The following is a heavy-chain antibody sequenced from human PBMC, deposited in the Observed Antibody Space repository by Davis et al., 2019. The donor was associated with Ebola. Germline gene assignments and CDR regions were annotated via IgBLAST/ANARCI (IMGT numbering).Heavy chain of an antibody. Sequence: AASVKVSCKASGGTFSSYAISWVRQAPGQGLEWMGWISAYNGNTNYAQKLQGRVTMTTDTSTSTAYMELRSLRSDDTAVYYCAREPYGLTYYYGMDVWGQGTTVTVSS. CDR3: AREPYGLTYYYGMDV. CDR2: ISAYNGNT. V-gene: IGHV1-18*01. CDR1: GGTFSSYA. D-gene: IGHD3-10*01. J-gene: IGHJ6*02.